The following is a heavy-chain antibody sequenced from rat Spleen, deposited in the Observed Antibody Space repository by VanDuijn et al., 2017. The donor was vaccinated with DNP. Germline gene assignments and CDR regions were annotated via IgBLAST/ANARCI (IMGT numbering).Heavy chain of an antibody. D-gene: IGHD1-11*01. V-gene: IGHV5-7*01. CDR1: GFTFNDYN. CDR2: ISYDGDST. J-gene: IGHJ2*01. Sequence: EVQLVESGGGLVQPGRSLKLSCAASGFTFNDYNMAWVRQAPKKSLEWLATISYDGDSTFYRDSVKGRFTISRDNAESTLYLQMDSLGSEETATYYCARHGDYGYGDYWGQGVMVTVSS. CDR3: ARHGDYGYGDY.